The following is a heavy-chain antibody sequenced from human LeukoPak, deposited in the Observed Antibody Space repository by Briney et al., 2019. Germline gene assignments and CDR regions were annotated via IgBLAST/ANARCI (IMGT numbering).Heavy chain of an antibody. D-gene: IGHD5-18*01. CDR2: ISSSGSTI. CDR1: GFTFSDYY. J-gene: IGHJ3*02. Sequence: PGGSLRLSCAASGFTFSDYYMSWIRQAPGKGLEWVSYISSSGSTIYYADSVKGRFTISRDNARNSLYLQMNSLRAEDTAVYYCARDVDTAMPTGDAFDIWGQGTMVTVSS. CDR3: ARDVDTAMPTGDAFDI. V-gene: IGHV3-11*04.